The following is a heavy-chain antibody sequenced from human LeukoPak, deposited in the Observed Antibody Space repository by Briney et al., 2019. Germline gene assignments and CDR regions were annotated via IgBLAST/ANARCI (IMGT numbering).Heavy chain of an antibody. J-gene: IGHJ4*02. Sequence: ASVKVSCKASGYTFTSYYMHWVRQAPGQRLEWMGIINPSGGSTSYAQKFQGRVTMTRDMSTSTVYMELSSLRSEDTAVYYCARVLIPRYSYGCFDYWGQGTLVTVSS. CDR1: GYTFTSYY. D-gene: IGHD5-18*01. CDR3: ARVLIPRYSYGCFDY. CDR2: INPSGGST. V-gene: IGHV1-46*01.